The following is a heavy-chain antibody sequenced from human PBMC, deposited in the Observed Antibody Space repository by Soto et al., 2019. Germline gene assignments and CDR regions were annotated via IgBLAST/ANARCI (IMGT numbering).Heavy chain of an antibody. D-gene: IGHD2-15*01. J-gene: IGHJ5*02. CDR3: ARVLARVVVAATQRWFDP. CDR1: GGSISSYY. Sequence: SETLSLTCTVSGGSISSYYWSWIRQPPGKGLEWIGYIYYSGSTNYNPSLKSRVTISVDTSKNQFSLKLSSVTAADTAVYYCARVLARVVVAATQRWFDPWGQGTLVTVSS. V-gene: IGHV4-59*01. CDR2: IYYSGST.